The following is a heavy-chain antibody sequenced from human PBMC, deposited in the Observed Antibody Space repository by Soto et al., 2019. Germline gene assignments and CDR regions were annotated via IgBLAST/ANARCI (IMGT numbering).Heavy chain of an antibody. CDR2: INPSGGST. Sequence: ASVNVYCKASGGTFSSYAISWVRQAPGQGLEWMGIINPSGGSTSYAQKFQGRVTMTRDTSTSTVYMELSSLRSEDTAVYYCARPRGRDGYNLGYYFDYWGAGTLVTVYS. J-gene: IGHJ4*02. CDR1: GGTFSSYA. CDR3: ARPRGRDGYNLGYYFDY. D-gene: IGHD5-12*01. V-gene: IGHV1-46*01.